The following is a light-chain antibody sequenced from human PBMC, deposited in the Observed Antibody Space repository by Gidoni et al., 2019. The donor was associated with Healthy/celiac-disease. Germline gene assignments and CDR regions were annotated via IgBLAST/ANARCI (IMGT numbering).Light chain of an antibody. CDR2: AAS. Sequence: DIQMTQSPSSLSASVGDRVTITCRASQGISNYLAWYQQKPEKVPKLLIYAASTLQSGVPSRFSGSGSGTDFTITISSLQHEDVANYYCQKYNSAPRTFGQGTKVEIK. CDR1: QGISNY. V-gene: IGKV1-27*01. CDR3: QKYNSAPRT. J-gene: IGKJ1*01.